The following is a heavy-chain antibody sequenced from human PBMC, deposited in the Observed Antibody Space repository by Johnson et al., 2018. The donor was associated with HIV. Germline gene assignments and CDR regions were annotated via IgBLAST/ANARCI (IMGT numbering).Heavy chain of an antibody. CDR3: ARGGAKYYDSCGYYGAFDI. V-gene: IGHV3-66*01. CDR1: GFTVSSNY. CDR2: IYSGGST. J-gene: IGHJ3*02. D-gene: IGHD3-22*01. Sequence: MLLVESGGGLVQPGGSLRLSCAASGFTVSSNYMSWVRQAPGKGLEWVSVIYSGGSTYYADSVKGRFTISRDNSKNTLSLQMNSRRAEDTAVYYCARGGAKYYDSCGYYGAFDIWGQGTMVTVSS.